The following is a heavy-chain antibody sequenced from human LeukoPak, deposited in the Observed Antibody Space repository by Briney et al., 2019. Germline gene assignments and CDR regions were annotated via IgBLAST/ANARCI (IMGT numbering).Heavy chain of an antibody. V-gene: IGHV3-7*01. J-gene: IGHJ4*02. Sequence: GGSLRLSCTASGFTFSRHWISWVRQTPGKGLEWVANIKEDGSEQYYVDSVKGRFTMSRDNAKSSLYLQMNSLRAEDTAVYYCARDLTGTTYFDYWGQGTLVTVSS. D-gene: IGHD1-7*01. CDR1: GFTFSRHW. CDR3: ARDLTGTTYFDY. CDR2: IKEDGSEQ.